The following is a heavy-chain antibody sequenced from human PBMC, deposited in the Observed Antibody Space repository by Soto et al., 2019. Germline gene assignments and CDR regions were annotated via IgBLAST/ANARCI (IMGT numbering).Heavy chain of an antibody. Sequence: ASVKVSCKASGYTFTSYGISWVRQAPGQGLEWMGWISAYNGNTNYAQKLQGRVTMTTDTSTSTAYMELRSLRSDDTAVYYCARRLPLGYCSGGSCRRQYYYYYYMDVWGKGTTVTVSS. D-gene: IGHD2-15*01. CDR3: ARRLPLGYCSGGSCRRQYYYYYYMDV. V-gene: IGHV1-18*01. CDR1: GYTFTSYG. J-gene: IGHJ6*03. CDR2: ISAYNGNT.